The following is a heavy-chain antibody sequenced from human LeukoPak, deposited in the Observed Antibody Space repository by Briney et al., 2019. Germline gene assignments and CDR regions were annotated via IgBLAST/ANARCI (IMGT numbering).Heavy chain of an antibody. Sequence: GGSLRLSCAAPGFTFSSYEMNWVRQAPGKGLEWVAVISYDGSNKYYADSVKGRFTISRDNSKNTLYLQMNSLRAEDTAVYYCARDPTVANYYYYMDVWGKGTTVTVSS. CDR1: GFTFSSYE. CDR2: ISYDGSNK. D-gene: IGHD4-23*01. V-gene: IGHV3-30*04. J-gene: IGHJ6*03. CDR3: ARDPTVANYYYYMDV.